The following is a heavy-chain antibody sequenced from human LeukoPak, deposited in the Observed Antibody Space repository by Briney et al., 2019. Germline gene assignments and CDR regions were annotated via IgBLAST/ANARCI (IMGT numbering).Heavy chain of an antibody. CDR1: GGSISSYY. V-gene: IGHV4-59*01. D-gene: IGHD3-3*01. CDR3: ARVLRPHITIFGVEGDNWFDP. Sequence: PSETLSLTCTVSGGSISSYYWSWIRQPPGKGLEWIGYIYYSGSTNYNPSLKSRVTISVDTSKNQFSLKLSSVTAADTAVYYCARVLRPHITIFGVEGDNWFDPWGQGTLVTVSS. J-gene: IGHJ5*02. CDR2: IYYSGST.